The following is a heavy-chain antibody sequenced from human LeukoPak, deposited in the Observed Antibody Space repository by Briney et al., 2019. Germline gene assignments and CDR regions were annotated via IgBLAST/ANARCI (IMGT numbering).Heavy chain of an antibody. CDR1: GFTFSSYA. CDR3: AKTQRITMIVVAIGGNWFDP. D-gene: IGHD3-22*01. CDR2: ISGSGGST. J-gene: IGHJ5*02. V-gene: IGHV3-23*01. Sequence: GGSLRLSCAASGFTFSSYAMSWIRQAPGKGLEWVSAISGSGGSTYYADSVKGRFTISRDNSKNTLYLQMNSLRAEDTAVYYCAKTQRITMIVVAIGGNWFDPWGQGTPVTVSS.